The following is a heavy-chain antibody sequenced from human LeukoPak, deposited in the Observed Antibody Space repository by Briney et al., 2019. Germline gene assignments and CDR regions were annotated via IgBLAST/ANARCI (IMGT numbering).Heavy chain of an antibody. Sequence: ASVKVSCKGSGYTFTSYGFRLVRQAPGQGLEWMGWISAYNGDTNYRQKLQGRVTMTTDTSTSTAYMELRSLRSDDTAVYYCARVGSYLYYYYYYIDVWGKGTTVTVSS. D-gene: IGHD1-26*01. CDR2: ISAYNGDT. V-gene: IGHV1-18*01. CDR1: GYTFTSYG. J-gene: IGHJ6*03. CDR3: ARVGSYLYYYYYYIDV.